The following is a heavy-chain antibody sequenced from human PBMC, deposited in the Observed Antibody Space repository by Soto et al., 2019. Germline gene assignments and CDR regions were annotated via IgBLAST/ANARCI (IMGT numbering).Heavy chain of an antibody. CDR3: ARDLLRFLEWSHYYYGMDV. CDR1: GYTFTSYG. V-gene: IGHV1-18*01. J-gene: IGHJ6*02. D-gene: IGHD3-3*01. CDR2: ISAYNGNT. Sequence: ASVKVSCKASGYTFTSYGISWVRQAPGQGLEWMGWISAYNGNTNYAQKLQGRVTMTTDTSTSTAYMELRSLRSDDTAVYYCARDLLRFLEWSHYYYGMDVWGQGTTVTVSS.